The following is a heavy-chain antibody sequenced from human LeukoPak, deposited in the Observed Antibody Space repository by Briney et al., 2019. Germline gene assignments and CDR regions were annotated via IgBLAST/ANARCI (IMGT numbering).Heavy chain of an antibody. CDR3: ARDRGAYCGGDCYLSFDY. D-gene: IGHD2-21*02. V-gene: IGHV3-21*01. CDR1: GFTFSSYT. CDR2: ILGSGGYI. Sequence: GGTLRLSCVASGFTFSSYTMNWVRQAPGKGLEWVSSILGSGGYISYADSVKGRFTISRDNAKKSLYLQMTSLTAEDTAVYYCARDRGAYCGGDCYLSFDYWGRGTLVTVSS. J-gene: IGHJ4*01.